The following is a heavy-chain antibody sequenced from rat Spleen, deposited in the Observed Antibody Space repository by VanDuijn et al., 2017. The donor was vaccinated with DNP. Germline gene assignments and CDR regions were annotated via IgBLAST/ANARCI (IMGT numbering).Heavy chain of an antibody. CDR1: GFSLTSYH. Sequence: QVLLKESGPGLVQPSQTLSLTCSVSGFSLTSYHVLWVRQPPGKGLEWMGRMQSGGSTDFNSTLKSRLSISRDTSKSQIFLHMSSVQTEDTAMYFCARSGTTMGTLYFDYWGQGVMVTVSS. V-gene: IGHV2-27*01. D-gene: IGHD4-3*01. CDR3: ARSGTTMGTLYFDY. J-gene: IGHJ2*01. CDR2: MQSGGST.